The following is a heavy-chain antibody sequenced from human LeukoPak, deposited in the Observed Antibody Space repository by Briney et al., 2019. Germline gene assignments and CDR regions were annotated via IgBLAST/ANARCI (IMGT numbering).Heavy chain of an antibody. J-gene: IGHJ1*01. CDR1: GFTFSSYG. V-gene: IGHV3-33*01. CDR2: IWYDGSNK. Sequence: GTSLRLSCAASGFTFSSYGMHWVRLAPGKGLGWVAVIWYDGSNKYYGDSVKDRFTISRDNSKKTLYLQMNSLRVEDTAVYYCARGDGYNDAEYLQHWGQGTLVTVS. CDR3: ARGDGYNDAEYLQH. D-gene: IGHD5-24*01.